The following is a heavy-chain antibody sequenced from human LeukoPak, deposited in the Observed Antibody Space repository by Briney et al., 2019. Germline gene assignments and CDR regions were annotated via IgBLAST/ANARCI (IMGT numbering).Heavy chain of an antibody. CDR2: IYYSGNT. V-gene: IGHV4-39*07. CDR1: GGSISSSNSY. Sequence: SETLSLTCTASGGSISSSNSYWGWIRQPPGKGLEWIGSIYYSGNTYYNASLKSQVSISIDTSKNQFSLKLSSVTAADTAVYYCARNGWVRGVIPYYYYYYMDVWGKGTTVTISS. J-gene: IGHJ6*03. CDR3: ARNGWVRGVIPYYYYYYMDV. D-gene: IGHD3-10*01.